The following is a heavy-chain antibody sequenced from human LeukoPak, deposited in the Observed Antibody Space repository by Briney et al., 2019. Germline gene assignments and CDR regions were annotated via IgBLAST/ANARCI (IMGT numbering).Heavy chain of an antibody. Sequence: GGSLRLSCAASGFTFSTYSMSWVRQAPGKGLEWVSFISSSSNYIYYADSVKGRFTISRDNAKNSLYLQMNSLRAEDTALYYCARDTGPPSGYMPNWGQGTLATVSS. J-gene: IGHJ4*02. D-gene: IGHD1-1*01. V-gene: IGHV3-21*01. CDR3: ARDTGPPSGYMPN. CDR2: ISSSSNYI. CDR1: GFTFSTYS.